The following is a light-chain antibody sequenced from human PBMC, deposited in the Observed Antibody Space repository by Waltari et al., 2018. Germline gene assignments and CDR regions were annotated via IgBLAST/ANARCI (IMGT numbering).Light chain of an antibody. V-gene: IGLV1-47*01. J-gene: IGLJ1*01. CDR1: SSDIGDNY. CDR3: AAWDDNLLYV. Sequence: QSVLTQPPSASGTPGQRVTISCSGSSSDIGDNYVYWYKQLPGTAPKPLIYGNTQRRSGVPARFSCSKSGTSASLAISDLLSEDEADYYCAAWDDNLLYVFGTGTKVTVL. CDR2: GNT.